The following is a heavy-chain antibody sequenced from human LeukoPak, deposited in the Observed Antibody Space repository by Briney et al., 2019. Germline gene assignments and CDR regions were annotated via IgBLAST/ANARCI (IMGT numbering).Heavy chain of an antibody. CDR3: AKDGAQYYYYMDV. Sequence: GGSLRLSCPPSGFTFDHYAMLWLRQAPRKDLAWVSGISWNSGSIGYADSVKGRFTISRDNAKNSLYLQMNSLRAEDTALYYCAKDGAQYYYYMDVWGKGTTVTISS. CDR1: GFTFDHYA. V-gene: IGHV3-9*01. J-gene: IGHJ6*03. CDR2: ISWNSGSI.